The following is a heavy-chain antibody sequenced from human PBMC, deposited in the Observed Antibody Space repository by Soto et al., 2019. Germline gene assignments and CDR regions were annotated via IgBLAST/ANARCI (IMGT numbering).Heavy chain of an antibody. V-gene: IGHV1-18*01. Sequence: VQLVQSGAEVKKPGASVKVSCKASGYTFTSYGISWVRQAPGQGLEWMGWISAYNGNTNYAQKPQGRVTMTTDTSTSTAYMELRSLRSDDTAVYYCARVKYSPPYYYYSGMDVWGQGTTVTVSS. CDR2: ISAYNGNT. J-gene: IGHJ6*02. D-gene: IGHD5-18*01. CDR1: GYTFTSYG. CDR3: ARVKYSPPYYYYSGMDV.